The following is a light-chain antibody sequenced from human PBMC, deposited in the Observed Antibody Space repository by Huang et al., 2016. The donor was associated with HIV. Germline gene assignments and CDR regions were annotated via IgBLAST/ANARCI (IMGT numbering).Light chain of an antibody. V-gene: IGKV1-33*01. CDR2: DAA. CDR3: QQYDSLPRT. CDR1: RHIYSY. Sequence: DIQMTQSPSSLSASIGDRVTITCRASRHIYSYLNWYQHRQGKAPKLLIYDAANLEVGVPSRFSGSGSGRNFTLIISSLQPEDFATYYCQQYDSLPRTFGPGTKV. J-gene: IGKJ3*01.